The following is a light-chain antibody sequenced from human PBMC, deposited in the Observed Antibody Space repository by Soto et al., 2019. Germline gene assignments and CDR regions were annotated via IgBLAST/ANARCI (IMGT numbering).Light chain of an antibody. Sequence: DIQMTQSPSSVSASVGDSVSFACQSSQTVKNNVNWYQHKRGKAPKLLISGSSNLQNGVPPRFSGSGTGTDFTLTIKSLQPEDAATYYCQQTYRHPRTFGQGTSVDIK. CDR3: QQTYRHPRT. CDR2: GSS. V-gene: IGKV1-39*01. CDR1: QTVKNN. J-gene: IGKJ1*01.